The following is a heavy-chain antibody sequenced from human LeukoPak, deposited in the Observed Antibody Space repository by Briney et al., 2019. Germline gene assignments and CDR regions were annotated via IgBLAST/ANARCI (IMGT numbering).Heavy chain of an antibody. CDR2: IYHSGST. V-gene: IGHV4-4*02. D-gene: IGHD3-10*01. CDR3: AKSNGYGLVDI. J-gene: IGHJ3*02. CDR1: GGSISSSNW. Sequence: SETLSLTCAVSGGSISSSNWWSWVRQPPGKGLEWIGEIYHSGSTNYNPSLKSRVTISLDTSRNQFSLKLNSVTAADTAVYYCAKSNGYGLVDIWGQGTVVTVSS.